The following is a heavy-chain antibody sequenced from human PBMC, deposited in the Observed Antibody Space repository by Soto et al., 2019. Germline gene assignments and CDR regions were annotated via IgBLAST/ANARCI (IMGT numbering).Heavy chain of an antibody. J-gene: IGHJ2*01. CDR1: GGSFSGYY. Sequence: QVQLQQWGAGLLKPSETLSLTCAVYGGSFSGYYWSWIRQPPGKGLEWIGEMNHSGSTNYKPSLKSRVTISVDTSKNQFSLKLSSVTAADTAVYYCARVPLVVVAATQAWYFDLWGRGTLVTVSS. V-gene: IGHV4-34*01. CDR3: ARVPLVVVAATQAWYFDL. CDR2: MNHSGST. D-gene: IGHD2-15*01.